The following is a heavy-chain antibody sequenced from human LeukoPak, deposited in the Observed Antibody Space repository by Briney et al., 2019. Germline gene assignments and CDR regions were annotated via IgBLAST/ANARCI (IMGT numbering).Heavy chain of an antibody. CDR2: ISGSGGST. CDR3: AKDYSRSPSPQQLVQSYYYYYMDV. J-gene: IGHJ6*03. Sequence: GGSLRLSCAASGFTFSSYAMSWVRQAPGKGLEWVLAISGSGGSTYYADSVKGRFTISRDNSKNTLYLQMNSLRAEDTAVYYCAKDYSRSPSPQQLVQSYYYYYMDVWGKGTTVTVSS. V-gene: IGHV3-23*01. CDR1: GFTFSSYA. D-gene: IGHD6-13*01.